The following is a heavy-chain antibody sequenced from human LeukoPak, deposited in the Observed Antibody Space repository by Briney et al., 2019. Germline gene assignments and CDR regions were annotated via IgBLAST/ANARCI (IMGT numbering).Heavy chain of an antibody. V-gene: IGHV3-74*01. Sequence: PGGSLRLSCAASGFTFSTFWMHWVRQAPGKGLVWVSHINSDGSRTDYADSVRGRFTISRDNAKNTLYLQMNSLRAEDTALYYCAKDISPYYYGSGSYRHFDYWGQGTLVTVSS. CDR1: GFTFSTFW. D-gene: IGHD3-10*01. J-gene: IGHJ4*02. CDR3: AKDISPYYYGSGSYRHFDY. CDR2: INSDGSRT.